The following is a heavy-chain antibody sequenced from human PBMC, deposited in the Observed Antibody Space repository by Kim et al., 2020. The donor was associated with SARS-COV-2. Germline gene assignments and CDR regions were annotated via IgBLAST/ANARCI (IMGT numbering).Heavy chain of an antibody. CDR2: T. Sequence: TAYAASVKGRFTISRDDSKNTAYLQMNSLKTEDTAVYYCTRQPPTVTPDYWGQGTLVTVSS. V-gene: IGHV3-73*01. J-gene: IGHJ4*02. D-gene: IGHD4-17*01. CDR3: TRQPPTVTPDY.